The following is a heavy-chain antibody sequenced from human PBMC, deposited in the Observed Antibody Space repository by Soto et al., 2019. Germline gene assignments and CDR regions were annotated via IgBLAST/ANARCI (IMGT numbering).Heavy chain of an antibody. Sequence: GGSLRLSCAASGFTFTTAWINWVRQAPGKGLEWVGRIKSKVAGGTTDFAAPVKGRFTISRDDSKNTLYLQMNSLKTEDTAVYYCTTDGFGELFSTRGPVDYWGQGTLVTVSS. CDR1: GFTFTTAW. CDR3: TTDGFGELFSTRGPVDY. J-gene: IGHJ4*02. CDR2: IKSKVAGGTT. V-gene: IGHV3-15*07. D-gene: IGHD3-10*01.